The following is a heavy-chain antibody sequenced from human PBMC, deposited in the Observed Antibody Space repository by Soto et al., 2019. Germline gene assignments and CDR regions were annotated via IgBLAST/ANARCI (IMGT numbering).Heavy chain of an antibody. CDR3: ARDRYSSGWYDLDY. Sequence: QVPLVESGGGVVQPGRSLRLSCAASGFTFSSYGMHWVRQAPGKGLEWVSVRWYDGSDKYYADSVKGRFTIARDNATNTLYLQMNSLRAEDTAVYYCARDRYSSGWYDLDYWGQGTLVTVSS. J-gene: IGHJ4*02. CDR2: RWYDGSDK. D-gene: IGHD6-19*01. V-gene: IGHV3-33*01. CDR1: GFTFSSYG.